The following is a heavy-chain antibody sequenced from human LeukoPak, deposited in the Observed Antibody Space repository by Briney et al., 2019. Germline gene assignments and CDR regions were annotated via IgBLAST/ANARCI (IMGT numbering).Heavy chain of an antibody. CDR2: IYPGDSDT. CDR1: GYSFTSYW. CDR3: ARHELAVAGTGPTDY. V-gene: IGHV5-51*01. Sequence: GESLKISCNGSGYSFTSYWIGWVRQMPGKGLEWMGIIYPGDSDTRYSPSFQGQVTISADKSISTAYLQWSSLKASDTAMYYCARHELAVAGTGPTDYWGQGTLVTVSS. D-gene: IGHD6-19*01. J-gene: IGHJ4*02.